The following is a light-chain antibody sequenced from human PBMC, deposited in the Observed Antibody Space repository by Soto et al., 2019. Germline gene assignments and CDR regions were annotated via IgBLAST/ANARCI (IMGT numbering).Light chain of an antibody. CDR3: QQYDSYPLT. CDR1: QGINSW. CDR2: AAS. V-gene: IGKV1D-16*01. J-gene: IGKJ4*01. Sequence: DIQMTHSPSSLSASVGDRVTITCRASQGINSWLAWYQQKPEKDPKSLIYAASTLQSGVPSRLCGSGSGTDFTLTIISLQPEDFATYYCQQYDSYPLTFGGGTNVEIK.